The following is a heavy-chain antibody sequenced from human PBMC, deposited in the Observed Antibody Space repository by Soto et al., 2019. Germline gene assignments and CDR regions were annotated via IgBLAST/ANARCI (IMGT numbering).Heavy chain of an antibody. Sequence: SETLSLTCSVYGGSFSGYYWSWIRQPPGKGLEWIGEINHSGSTNYNPSLKSRVTISLHTSKNQFSLKLSSVTAADTAVYYCARARKGSGSDYYYHYGMDVWGKGTTVTVSS. CDR1: GGSFSGYY. V-gene: IGHV4-34*01. D-gene: IGHD3-3*01. CDR3: ARARKGSGSDYYYHYGMDV. J-gene: IGHJ6*04. CDR2: INHSGST.